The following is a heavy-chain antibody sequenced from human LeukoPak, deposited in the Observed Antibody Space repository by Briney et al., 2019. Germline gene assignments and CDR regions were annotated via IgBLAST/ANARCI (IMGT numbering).Heavy chain of an antibody. CDR2: IGYTGDST. J-gene: IGHJ4*02. V-gene: IGHV3-23*01. Sequence: PGGSLRLSCAASGFTFSSYAMNWVRQAPGKGLERVSGIGYTGDSTFYADSVKGRFTVSRDSSKNTLFLHMNSLRAEDTAVYYCANQISSNVDYWGQGTLVTVSS. CDR3: ANQISSNVDY. CDR1: GFTFSSYA.